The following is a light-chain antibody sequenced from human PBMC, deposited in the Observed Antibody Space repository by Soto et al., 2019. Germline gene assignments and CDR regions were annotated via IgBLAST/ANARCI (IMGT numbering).Light chain of an antibody. CDR1: QSVRSNF. V-gene: IGKV3-20*01. CDR3: QQYSTSSPRYT. J-gene: IGKJ2*01. Sequence: EIVLTQSPGTLSLSPGERATLFCRASQSVRSNFLAWYQQKPGQAPRLLIYNASRRAAGIPDRFSGSGSGTDFTLTISSLEPEDFAVYYCQQYSTSSPRYTFGQGTKLEIK. CDR2: NAS.